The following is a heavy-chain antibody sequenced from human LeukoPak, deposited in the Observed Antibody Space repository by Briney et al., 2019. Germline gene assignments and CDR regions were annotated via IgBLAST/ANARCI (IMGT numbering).Heavy chain of an antibody. J-gene: IGHJ4*02. CDR3: AKELMGFDY. V-gene: IGHV3-23*01. CDR2: VSGTGITT. Sequence: GGSLRLSCAASGFTFTSYAMSWVRQAPGKGLEWVSSVSGTGITTYYADSVRGRFTVSRDNSKDTVYLQMNSLRGEDTAVYYCAKELMGFDYWGQGSLVTVSS. D-gene: IGHD2-8*01. CDR1: GFTFTSYA.